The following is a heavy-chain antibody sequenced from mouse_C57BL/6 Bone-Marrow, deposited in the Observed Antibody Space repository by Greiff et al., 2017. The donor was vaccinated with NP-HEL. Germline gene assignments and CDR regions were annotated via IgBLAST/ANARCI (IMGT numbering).Heavy chain of an antibody. V-gene: IGHV1-15*01. Sequence: VKLQESGAELVRPGASVTLSCKASGYTFTDYEMHWVKQTPVHGLEWIGAIDPETGGTAYNQKFKGKAILTADKSSSTAYMELRSLTSEDSAVYYCTSRTYYDYDMDAMDYWGQGTSVTVSS. CDR3: TSRTYYDYDMDAMDY. J-gene: IGHJ4*01. D-gene: IGHD2-4*01. CDR1: GYTFTDYE. CDR2: IDPETGGT.